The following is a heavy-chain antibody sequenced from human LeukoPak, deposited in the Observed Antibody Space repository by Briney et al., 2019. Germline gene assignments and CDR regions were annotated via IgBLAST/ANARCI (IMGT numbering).Heavy chain of an antibody. Sequence: GGSLRLSCAASGFTFSRYCMSWVRQAPGKGLEWVANIKQDGSEKYYVDSVKGRFTISRDNAKNSLYLQMNSLRAEDTAVYYCARGLGITMVRGVIEWGQGTLVTVSS. CDR3: ARGLGITMVRGVIE. J-gene: IGHJ4*02. CDR1: GFTFSRYC. D-gene: IGHD3-10*01. V-gene: IGHV3-7*01. CDR2: IKQDGSEK.